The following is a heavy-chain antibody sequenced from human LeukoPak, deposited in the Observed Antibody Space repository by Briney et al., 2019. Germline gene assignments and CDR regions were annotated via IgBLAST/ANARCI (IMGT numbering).Heavy chain of an antibody. CDR1: GGSFSGYY. J-gene: IGHJ4*02. D-gene: IGHD3-10*01. V-gene: IGHV4-34*01. CDR3: ASYHHHPGMYYNGIDH. CDR2: IYYTGST. Sequence: PSETLSLTCAVYGGSFSGYYWSWIRQPPGKGLEWIGSIYYTGSTYYSPSLKSRVTISVDTSKNQFSLKLGSVTAADTAMYYCASYHHHPGMYYNGIDHWGQGTLVTVSS.